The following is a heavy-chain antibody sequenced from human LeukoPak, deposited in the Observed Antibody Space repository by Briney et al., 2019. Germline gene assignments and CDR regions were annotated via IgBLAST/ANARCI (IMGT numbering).Heavy chain of an antibody. CDR1: GIAFNRYL. CDR2: INFDGSVK. V-gene: IGHV3-74*01. CDR3: ATEGPHNFDY. J-gene: IGHJ4*02. Sequence: GGSLRLSCVACGIAFNRYLMHWVRQAPGKGLVWVASINFDGSVKTYADSVKGQFTISRDNAKNTLYVQMNSLTAEDTAVYYSATEGPHNFDYWGLGTLVTVSS.